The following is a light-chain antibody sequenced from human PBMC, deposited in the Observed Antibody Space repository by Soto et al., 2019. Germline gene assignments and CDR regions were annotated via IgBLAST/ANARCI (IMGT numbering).Light chain of an antibody. CDR2: GAS. CDR1: QRVSSNF. Sequence: EIVSTQSPGTLSLSLGERATLSWRGSQRVSSNFLAWYQQKPGQAPRLLIYGASNRATGIPDRFSGSGSGTDFTLTINRLEPEDFAVYYCQQHETLITFGQGTRLEIK. J-gene: IGKJ5*01. CDR3: QQHETLIT. V-gene: IGKV3-20*01.